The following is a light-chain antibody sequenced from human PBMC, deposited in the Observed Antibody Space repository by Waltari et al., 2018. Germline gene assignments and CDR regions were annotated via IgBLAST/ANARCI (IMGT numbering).Light chain of an antibody. V-gene: IGKV1D-8*01. CDR3: QQYYSFPYT. CDR1: QGISSY. J-gene: IGKJ2*01. CDR2: AAS. Sequence: VIWMTQSPSLLSASTRDRVTLSCRTSQGISSYLAWYQQKPGKAPELLIYAASTLQSGVPSRFSGSGSGTDFTLTISCLQSEDFATYYCQQYYSFPYTFGQGTKLEIK.